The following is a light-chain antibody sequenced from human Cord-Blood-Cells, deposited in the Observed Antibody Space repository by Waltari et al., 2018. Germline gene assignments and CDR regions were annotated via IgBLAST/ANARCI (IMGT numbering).Light chain of an antibody. V-gene: IGLV2-14*03. CDR3: SSYTSSSTNWV. CDR2: DVS. Sequence: QSALTQPASVSGSPGQSLTISCTGTSSAVGGYNYVSWYQQHPGKAPKLMIYDVSNRPSVVSNRFSGSKSGNTASLTISGLQAEDEADYYCSSYTSSSTNWVFGGGTKLTVL. J-gene: IGLJ3*02. CDR1: SSAVGGYNY.